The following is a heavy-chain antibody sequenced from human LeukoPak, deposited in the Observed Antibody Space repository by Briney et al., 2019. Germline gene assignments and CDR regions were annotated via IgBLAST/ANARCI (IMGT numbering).Heavy chain of an antibody. J-gene: IGHJ3*02. V-gene: IGHV4-59*11. CDR3: ARSKEDAFDI. CDR2: IYYSGST. Sequence: SETLSLTCTVSGGSISSHYWSWIRQPPGKGLEWIGYIYYSGSTNYNPSLKSRVTISVDTSKNQFSLKLSSVTAADTAVYYCARSKEDAFDIWRQGTMVTVSP. CDR1: GGSISSHY. D-gene: IGHD4-11*01.